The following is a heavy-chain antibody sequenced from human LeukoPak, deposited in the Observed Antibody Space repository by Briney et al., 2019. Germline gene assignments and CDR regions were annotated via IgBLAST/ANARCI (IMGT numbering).Heavy chain of an antibody. Sequence: PGGSLRLSCAASGFTFSNYWMHWVRQAPGKGLVWVSRINSDGTSTSSADSVKGRFTISIDNAKNTLYLQMNSLRAEDTAVYYCARQYSTLSEFDYWGQGTLVTVSS. CDR2: INSDGTST. V-gene: IGHV3-74*01. D-gene: IGHD2/OR15-2a*01. CDR3: ARQYSTLSEFDY. CDR1: GFTFSNYW. J-gene: IGHJ4*02.